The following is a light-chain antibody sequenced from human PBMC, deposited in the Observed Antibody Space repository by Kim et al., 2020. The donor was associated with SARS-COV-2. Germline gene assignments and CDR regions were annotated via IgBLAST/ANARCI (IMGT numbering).Light chain of an antibody. CDR3: QQADSFPLV. V-gene: IGKV1-12*01. Sequence: AALGDRVNISCRASQNINQWLVWYQQKPGKVPNLLMYAASILQSGVPSRFTGSGSGTDFALTISSLQPDDFETYYCQQADSFPLVFGPGTKVDIK. J-gene: IGKJ3*01. CDR2: AAS. CDR1: QNINQW.